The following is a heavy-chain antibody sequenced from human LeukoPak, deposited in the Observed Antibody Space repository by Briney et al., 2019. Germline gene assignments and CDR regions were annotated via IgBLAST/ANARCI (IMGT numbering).Heavy chain of an antibody. CDR3: ARGLYDFWSGYPKYYFDY. CDR1: GGSISSGSHY. CDR2: INHSGST. D-gene: IGHD3-3*01. Sequence: SETLSLTCTVSGGSISSGSHYWSWIRQPPGKGLEWIGEINHSGSTNYNPSLKSRVTISVDTSKNQFSLKLSSVTAADTAVYYCARGLYDFWSGYPKYYFDYWGQGTLVTVSS. V-gene: IGHV4-39*07. J-gene: IGHJ4*02.